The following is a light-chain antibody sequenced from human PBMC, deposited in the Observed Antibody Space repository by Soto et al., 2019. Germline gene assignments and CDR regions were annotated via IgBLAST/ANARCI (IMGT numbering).Light chain of an antibody. V-gene: IGKV1-33*01. Sequence: DLQMTQSPSSLSASIGDRVTITCQASQDIKKYLSWYQQKPGRAPKLLIYGASNLVTGVPSRYSGSGYGTDFTFTISSLQPEDIATYYCQHYDNLPPFTFGPGTKVAIK. CDR1: QDIKKY. J-gene: IGKJ3*01. CDR2: GAS. CDR3: QHYDNLPPFT.